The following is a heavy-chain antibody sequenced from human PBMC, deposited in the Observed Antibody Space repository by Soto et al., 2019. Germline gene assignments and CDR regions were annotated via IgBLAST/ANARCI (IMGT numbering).Heavy chain of an antibody. CDR3: AAYSGYDRLMVLGLL. J-gene: IGHJ4*02. Sequence: SVKVSCKASGFTFTSSAVQWVRQARGQRLEWIGWIVVASGNTNYAQKFQGRVTITRDTSTSTAYMELSSLRSDDTAVYYCAAYSGYDRLMVLGLLWGQGTLVNVPS. CDR1: GFTFTSSA. CDR2: IVVASGNT. V-gene: IGHV1-58*01. D-gene: IGHD5-12*01.